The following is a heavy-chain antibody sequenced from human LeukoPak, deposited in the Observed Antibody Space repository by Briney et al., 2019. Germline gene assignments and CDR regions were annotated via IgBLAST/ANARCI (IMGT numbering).Heavy chain of an antibody. J-gene: IGHJ4*02. V-gene: IGHV3-21*01. CDR2: ISSSSSYI. CDR3: ASGVEGSSRNYFDY. CDR1: GFTFSSFS. Sequence: GGSLRLSCAASGFTFSSFSMNWVRQDPGKGLEWVSSISSSSSYIYYADSVKGRFTISRDNAKNSLFLQMNSLRAEDTAVYYCASGVEGSSRNYFDYWGQGTLVTVSS. D-gene: IGHD6-6*01.